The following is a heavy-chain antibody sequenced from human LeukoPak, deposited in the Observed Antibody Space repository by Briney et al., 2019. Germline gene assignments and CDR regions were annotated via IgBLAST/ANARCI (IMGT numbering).Heavy chain of an antibody. CDR2: IKQDGSEK. CDR1: GFTLSSYW. CDR3: ARIRSRLFDY. Sequence: GGSLRLSCAASGFTLSSYWMSWVGQAPGKGLEWVANIKQDGSEKYYVDSVKGRFTISRDNAKNSLYLQMNSLRAEDTAVYYCARIRSRLFDYWGQGTLVTVSS. J-gene: IGHJ4*02. V-gene: IGHV3-7*01.